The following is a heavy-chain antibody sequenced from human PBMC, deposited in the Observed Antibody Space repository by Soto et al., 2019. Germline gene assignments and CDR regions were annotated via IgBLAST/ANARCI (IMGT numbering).Heavy chain of an antibody. CDR1: GFTFSSYS. CDR2: ISSSSSYI. V-gene: IGHV3-21*01. Sequence: GGSLRLSCAASGFTFSSYSMNWVRQAPGKGLEWVSSISSSSSYIYYADSVKGRFTISRDNAKNSLYLQMNSLRAEDTAVYYCARARETSDYDILTGPDASDIWGQGTMVTVSS. D-gene: IGHD3-9*01. J-gene: IGHJ3*02. CDR3: ARARETSDYDILTGPDASDI.